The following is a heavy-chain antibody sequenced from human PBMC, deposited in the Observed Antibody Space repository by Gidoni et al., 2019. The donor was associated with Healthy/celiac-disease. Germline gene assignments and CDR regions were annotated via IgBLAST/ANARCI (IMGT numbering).Heavy chain of an antibody. J-gene: IGHJ4*02. CDR3: AKDPSIYDYVWGSYRQRGPFDY. CDR2: ISGSGGST. Sequence: EVQLLESGGGLVQPGGSLRLSCAASGFTFSSYAMSWVRQAPGKGVEWGSAISGSGGSTYYADSVKGRFTISRDNSKNTLYLQMNSLRAEDTAVYYCAKDPSIYDYVWGSYRQRGPFDYWGQGTLVTVSS. D-gene: IGHD3-16*02. CDR1: GFTFSSYA. V-gene: IGHV3-23*01.